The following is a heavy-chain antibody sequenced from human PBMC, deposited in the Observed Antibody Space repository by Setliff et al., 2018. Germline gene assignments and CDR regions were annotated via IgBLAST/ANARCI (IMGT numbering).Heavy chain of an antibody. V-gene: IGHV5-51*01. D-gene: IGHD6-13*01. J-gene: IGHJ1*01. CDR2: IYPSDSDT. Sequence: GESLKISCKGSGYIFTSYWIGWVRQMPGKGLEWMGIIYPSDSDTRYSPSFRGQVTISADRSISTTYLQWSSLKASDTAIYYCARGGVAATAPNGLWGQGTLVTVSS. CDR1: GYIFTSYW. CDR3: ARGGVAATAPNGL.